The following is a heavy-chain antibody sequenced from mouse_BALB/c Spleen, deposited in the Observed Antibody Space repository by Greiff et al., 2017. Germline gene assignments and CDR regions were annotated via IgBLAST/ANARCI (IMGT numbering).Heavy chain of an antibody. CDR1: GFTFSSYY. CDR3: ARRDYYAYFDY. J-gene: IGHJ2*01. CDR2: INSNGGST. V-gene: IGHV5-6-2*01. D-gene: IGHD1-1*01. Sequence: EVKLMESGGGLVKLGGSLKLSCAASGFTFSSYYMSWVRQTPEKRLELVAAINSNGGSTYYPDTVKGRFTISRDNAKNTLYLQMSSLKSEDTALYYCARRDYYAYFDYWGQGTTLTVS.